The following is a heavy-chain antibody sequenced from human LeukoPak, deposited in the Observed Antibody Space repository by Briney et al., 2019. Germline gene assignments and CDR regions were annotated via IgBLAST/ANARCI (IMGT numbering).Heavy chain of an antibody. J-gene: IGHJ4*02. D-gene: IGHD6-13*01. CDR1: GFTFSSYT. Sequence: GGSLRFSCAASGFTFSSYTKNWVRQAPGKGLEWVSSISSTSIYKYYADSVKGRFTISRDNAKDSLFLQMNSLRAEDTAVYYCARGGIAADGAFDSWGQGTLVTVSS. V-gene: IGHV3-21*04. CDR3: ARGGIAADGAFDS. CDR2: ISSTSIYK.